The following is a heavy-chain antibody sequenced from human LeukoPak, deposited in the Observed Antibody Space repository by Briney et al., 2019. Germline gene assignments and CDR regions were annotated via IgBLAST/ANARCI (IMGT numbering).Heavy chain of an antibody. V-gene: IGHV3-53*01. CDR2: IYSGGST. CDR1: GFTVSNIY. D-gene: IGHD3-22*01. J-gene: IGHJ1*01. CDR3: ATSPFDSDSSGYYRAVYFQH. Sequence: GGSVRLSCAASGFTVSNIYMSWVRQAPGKGLEWVSVIYSGGSTYYADSVRGRFTISRDNSKNTLYLQMNSLRAEDTAVYYCATSPFDSDSSGYYRAVYFQHWGQGTLVTVSS.